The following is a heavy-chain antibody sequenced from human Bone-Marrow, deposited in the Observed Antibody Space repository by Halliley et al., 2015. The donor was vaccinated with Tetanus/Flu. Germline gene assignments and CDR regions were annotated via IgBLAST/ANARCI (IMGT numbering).Heavy chain of an antibody. J-gene: IGHJ4*02. V-gene: IGHV3-33*01. D-gene: IGHD6-13*01. CDR2: WYDGRNK. CDR3: ARAGPGYSSTWSNLSLNY. Sequence: WYDGRNKSFVASEKGRFTISRDNSKNTMYLQIRSLRAGDTATYYCARAGPGYSSTWSNLSLNYWGQGTLVTVSS.